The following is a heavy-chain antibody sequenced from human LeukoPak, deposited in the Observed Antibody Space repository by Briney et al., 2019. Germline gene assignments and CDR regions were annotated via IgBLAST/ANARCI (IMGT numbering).Heavy chain of an antibody. V-gene: IGHV1-2*02. CDR2: INPNSGGT. Sequence: ASVKVSCKASGYTFTGYYMHWVRQAPGQGLEWMGWINPNSGGTDYAQKFQGRVTMTRDTSISTAYMELTRLRSDDTAVYYCARAFFPGSTVGDAFNIWGQGTMVTVSS. CDR3: ARAFFPGSTVGDAFNI. D-gene: IGHD2-2*01. CDR1: GYTFTGYY. J-gene: IGHJ3*02.